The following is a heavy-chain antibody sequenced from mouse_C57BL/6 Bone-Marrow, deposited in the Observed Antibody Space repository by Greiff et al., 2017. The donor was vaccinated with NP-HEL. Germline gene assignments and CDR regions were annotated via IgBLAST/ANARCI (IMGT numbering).Heavy chain of an antibody. V-gene: IGHV1-64*01. D-gene: IGHD2-13*01. Sequence: QVQLKQPGAELVKPGASVKLSCKASGYTFTSYWMHWVKQRPGQGLEWIGMIHPNSGSTNYNEKFKSKATLTVDKSSSTAYMQLSSLTSEDSAVYYCARSSGEAMDYWGQGTSVTVSS. CDR2: IHPNSGST. J-gene: IGHJ4*01. CDR1: GYTFTSYW. CDR3: ARSSGEAMDY.